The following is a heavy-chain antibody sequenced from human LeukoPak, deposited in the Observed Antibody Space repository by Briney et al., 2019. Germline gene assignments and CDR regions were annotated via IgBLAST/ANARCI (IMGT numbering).Heavy chain of an antibody. D-gene: IGHD5-24*01. CDR1: GGSFCGFY. CDR2: INHSAST. V-gene: IGHV4-34*01. J-gene: IGHJ1*01. Sequence: SEKLSFKGAGYGGSFCGFYWSWIRQPQGKGLEWIGDINHSASTNYNPSIRSRVTISVATSKDQCSLKLSSVTAADSAVYYCARGGRDGYKGAGYWGRGTLATVSS. CDR3: ARGGRDGYKGAGY.